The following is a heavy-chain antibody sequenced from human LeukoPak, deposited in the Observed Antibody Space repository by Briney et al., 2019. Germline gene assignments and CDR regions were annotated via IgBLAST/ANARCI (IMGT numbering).Heavy chain of an antibody. V-gene: IGHV3-23*01. CDR2: LRGDGDT. CDR3: ATGPSYGYEY. CDR1: EFTFSSYA. J-gene: IGHJ4*02. D-gene: IGHD5-18*01. Sequence: PGGSLRLSYAASEFTFSSYAMSWVRQAPARGLEWVSSLRGDGDTFYADSVKGRFTLSRDDSRNTVYLQLNNLRAEDTAVYYCATGPSYGYEYWGQGNLVTVSS.